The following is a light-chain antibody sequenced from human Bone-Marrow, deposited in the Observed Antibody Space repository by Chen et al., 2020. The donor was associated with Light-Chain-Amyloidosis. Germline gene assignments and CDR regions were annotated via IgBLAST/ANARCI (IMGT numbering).Light chain of an antibody. CDR3: SAHGGANNFYV. V-gene: IGLV2-8*01. J-gene: IGLJ1*01. CDR1: SSYVGAYDY. Sequence: QSALTQPPSASGSPGQSVTISCTGTSSYVGAYDYVSWYQQYPGKAPRLMIYEVNKRPSGVPYRFSASKSANTASLTVSGLQAEDEADYYCSAHGGANNFYVFGSGTKVTVL. CDR2: EVN.